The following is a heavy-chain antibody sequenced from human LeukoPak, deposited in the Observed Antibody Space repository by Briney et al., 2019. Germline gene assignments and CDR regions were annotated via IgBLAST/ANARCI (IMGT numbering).Heavy chain of an antibody. J-gene: IGHJ5*02. Sequence: PSETLSLTCTVSGGSISSGDYYWSWIRQPPGKGLEWIGYIYYSGSTYYNPSLKSRVTISVDTSKNQFSLKLSSVTAADTAVYYCARHRFLGLRGGWFDPWGQGTLVTVSS. CDR1: GGSISSGDYY. V-gene: IGHV4-30-4*01. D-gene: IGHD2-15*01. CDR3: ARHRFLGLRGGWFDP. CDR2: IYYSGST.